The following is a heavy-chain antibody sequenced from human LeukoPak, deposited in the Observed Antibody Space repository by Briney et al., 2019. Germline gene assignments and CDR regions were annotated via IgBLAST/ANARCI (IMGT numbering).Heavy chain of an antibody. Sequence: GGSLRLSCAASGFTFSSYAMTWVRQAPGKGLEWVSAINGGGGNTYYTNSVKGRFTISRDNSKNTLYLQMNSLRAEDTAVYYCARTSYCSSTSCYEGAFDIWGQGTMVTVSS. V-gene: IGHV3-23*01. D-gene: IGHD2-2*01. CDR2: INGGGGNT. J-gene: IGHJ3*02. CDR3: ARTSYCSSTSCYEGAFDI. CDR1: GFTFSSYA.